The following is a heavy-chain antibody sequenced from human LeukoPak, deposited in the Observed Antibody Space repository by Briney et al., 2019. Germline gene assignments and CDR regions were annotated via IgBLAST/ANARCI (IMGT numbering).Heavy chain of an antibody. CDR2: ITSSSSYI. CDR1: GFTFSSHS. Sequence: GESLRLSCTGSGFTFSSHSMNWVRQAPGKGLEWVSSITSSSSYIYYADSVKGRFTISRDNAKNSLYLQMNSLGAEDTAIYYCARGIRPNCGGDCSDDAFHIWGQGTMVTVSS. V-gene: IGHV3-21*01. J-gene: IGHJ3*02. CDR3: ARGIRPNCGGDCSDDAFHI. D-gene: IGHD2-21*01.